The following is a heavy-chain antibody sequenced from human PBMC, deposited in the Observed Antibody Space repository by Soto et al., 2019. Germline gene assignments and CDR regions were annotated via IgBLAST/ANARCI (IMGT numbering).Heavy chain of an antibody. V-gene: IGHV3-33*01. Sequence: QVQLVESGGGVVQPGRSLRLSCAASGFTFSSYGMHWVRQAPGKGLEWVAVIWYDGSNKYYADSVKGRFTISRDNSKNTLYLQMNSLRAEDTAVYYCARPPPGVGATTIYFDYWGQGTLVTVSS. D-gene: IGHD1-26*01. CDR1: GFTFSSYG. CDR3: ARPPPGVGATTIYFDY. J-gene: IGHJ4*02. CDR2: IWYDGSNK.